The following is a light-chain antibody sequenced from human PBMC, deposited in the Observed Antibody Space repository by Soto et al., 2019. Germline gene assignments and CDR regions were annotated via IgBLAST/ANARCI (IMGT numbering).Light chain of an antibody. CDR1: ESIARH. CDR2: AAS. J-gene: IGKJ5*01. V-gene: IGKV1-39*01. CDR3: QQSYSTLSIT. Sequence: DIQMTQSPSSLSASVGDRVTITCRASESIARHLNWYQQKPGKAPKLLIYAASSLQNGVPSRFRGGGSGTDFTLTISNLQLEDFATYYCQQSYSTLSITFGQGTRLEIK.